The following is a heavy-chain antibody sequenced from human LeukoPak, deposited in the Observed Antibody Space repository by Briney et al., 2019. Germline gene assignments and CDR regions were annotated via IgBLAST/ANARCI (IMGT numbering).Heavy chain of an antibody. J-gene: IGHJ4*02. CDR2: ISGSAHKI. CDR1: GITFSNYA. CDR3: AGRVTGYSSGYVY. Sequence: GGSLRLSCVASGITFSNYAVSWVRQAPEKGLDWVSVISGSAHKIRYADSVKDRFTISRDNSENIVYLQMNNLRAEDTAVYYCAGRVTGYSSGYVYWGQGTLVTVSS. V-gene: IGHV3-23*01. D-gene: IGHD5-18*01.